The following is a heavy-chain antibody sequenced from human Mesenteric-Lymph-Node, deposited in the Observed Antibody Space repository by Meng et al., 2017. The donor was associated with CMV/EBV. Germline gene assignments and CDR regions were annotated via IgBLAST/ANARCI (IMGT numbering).Heavy chain of an antibody. CDR2: ISSSCSNI. CDR1: GFTFSSYG. Sequence: GESLKISCAASGFTFSSYGMHLVRQAPGKGLEWVSYISSSCSNIYYADSVKGRFTISRDNAKNSLYLQMNSLRAEDTAVYYCARSRAKYFYYDMDVWGQGTTVTVSS. CDR3: ARSRAKYFYYDMDV. V-gene: IGHV3-48*04. J-gene: IGHJ6*02.